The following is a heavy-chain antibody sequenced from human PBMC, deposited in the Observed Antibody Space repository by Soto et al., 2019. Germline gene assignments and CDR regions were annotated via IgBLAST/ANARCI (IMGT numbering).Heavy chain of an antibody. CDR2: IDHYTGGT. V-gene: IGHV1-2*02. J-gene: IGHJ4*02. CDR1: GYTFTDYY. CDR3: AREGGDGFDY. D-gene: IGHD2-21*02. Sequence: VQLVQSGAEVKKPGASVKVSCKASGYTFTDYYVHWVRQAPGQGLEWMGWIDHYTGGTNYEQKFQGRVAMTRDTSISTAYMELSSVTSDDTAVYYCAREGGDGFDYWGQGTLVTVSS.